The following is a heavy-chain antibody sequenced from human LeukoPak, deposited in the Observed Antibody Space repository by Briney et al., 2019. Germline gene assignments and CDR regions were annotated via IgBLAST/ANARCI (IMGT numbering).Heavy chain of an antibody. D-gene: IGHD3-3*01. CDR2: IKQDGSEK. Sequence: PGGSLRLSCAASGFTFSSYWMSWVRQAPGKGLEWVANIKQDGSEKYYVDSVKGRFTISRDNAKNSLYLQMNSLRAEDTALYYCARDRDRVAPHLDYWGQGTLVTVSS. J-gene: IGHJ4*02. CDR3: ARDRDRVAPHLDY. V-gene: IGHV3-7*03. CDR1: GFTFSSYW.